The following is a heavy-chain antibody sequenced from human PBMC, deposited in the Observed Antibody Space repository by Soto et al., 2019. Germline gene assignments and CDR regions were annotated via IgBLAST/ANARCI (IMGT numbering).Heavy chain of an antibody. Sequence: EVRLVASGGGLVKPGESLRLSCAASGFTLSSYTMHWVRQAPGKGLEWVASISESRTSIYYADSVKGRFTISRDSAENSLFLQMSSLTAADTAVYYCARPSTQTHFWNWFDPWGQGTLVTVSS. CDR3: ARPSTQTHFWNWFDP. V-gene: IGHV3-21*02. J-gene: IGHJ5*02. CDR2: ISESRTSI. CDR1: GFTLSSYT.